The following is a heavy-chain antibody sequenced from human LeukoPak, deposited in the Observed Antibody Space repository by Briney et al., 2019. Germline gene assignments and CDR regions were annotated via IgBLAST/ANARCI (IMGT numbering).Heavy chain of an antibody. CDR1: GGSISSGDYY. CDR3: ARDPKVVAAFDY. CDR2: IYYSGST. Sequence: SETLSLTCTVSGGSISSGDYYWSWIRQPPGKGLEWIGYIYYSGSTYYNPSLKSRVTISVDTSKNQFSLKLSSVTAADTAVYYCARDPKVVAAFDYWGQGTLVTVSS. D-gene: IGHD2-15*01. V-gene: IGHV4-30-4*01. J-gene: IGHJ4*02.